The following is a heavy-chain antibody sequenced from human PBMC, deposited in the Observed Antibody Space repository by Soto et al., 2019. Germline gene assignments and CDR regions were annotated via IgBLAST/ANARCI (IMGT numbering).Heavy chain of an antibody. CDR2: IYHTGRT. CDR1: GGSISYSHYY. CDR3: XKXQNYYGMATYCWFEP. V-gene: IGHV4-39*01. D-gene: IGHD3-10*01. Sequence: QLQLQESGPGLVKPSETLSLTCAVSGGSISYSHYYWGWIRQPPGKAPEWIGNIYHTGRTYYNPXHXRXVXXXXDXSXXXXXXXXXXXXXXXXXVYYXXKXQNYYGMATYCWFEPWGQGILVTVSS. J-gene: IGHJ5*02.